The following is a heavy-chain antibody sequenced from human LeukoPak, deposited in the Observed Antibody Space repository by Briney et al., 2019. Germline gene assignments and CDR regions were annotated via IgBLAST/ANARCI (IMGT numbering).Heavy chain of an antibody. CDR2: IYYSGST. V-gene: IGHV4-39*07. CDR3: ARDYGGYSSS. Sequence: PSETLSLTCTVSGGSISSSSYYWGWIRQPPGKGLEWIGSIYYSGSTYYNPSLKSRVTISVDTSKNQFSLKLSSVTAADTAVYYCARDYGGYSSSWGQGTLVTVSS. D-gene: IGHD6-13*01. CDR1: GGSISSSSYY. J-gene: IGHJ4*02.